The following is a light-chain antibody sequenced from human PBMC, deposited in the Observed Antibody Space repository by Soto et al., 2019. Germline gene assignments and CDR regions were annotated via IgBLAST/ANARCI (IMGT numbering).Light chain of an antibody. CDR3: VLYMGSDVV. CDR2: STN. V-gene: IGLV8-61*01. J-gene: IGLJ2*01. Sequence: QTVVTQEPSFSVSPGGTVPLTFALDSGSVSTVHYPSWYRQTPGQAPRTLIYSTNSRSSGVPDRFSGSILGNKSALTITGAQADDESAYFCVLYMGSDVVFGGGTKLTVL. CDR1: SGSVSTVHY.